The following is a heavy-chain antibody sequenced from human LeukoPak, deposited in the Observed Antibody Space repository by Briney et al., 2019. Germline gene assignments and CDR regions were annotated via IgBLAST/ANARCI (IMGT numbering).Heavy chain of an antibody. J-gene: IGHJ3*01. D-gene: IGHD6-13*01. Sequence: GTSLRLSCAASGFTFTTSWMHWFRQAPGKGLVWVSRIESDGTSTTYADSVKGRFTISRDNAKNTLYLQMNSLRAEDTAVYYCARDQYSSTWYRGAFDVWGQGTMVSVSS. CDR3: ARDQYSSTWYRGAFDV. CDR2: IESDGTST. CDR1: GFTFTTSW. V-gene: IGHV3-74*01.